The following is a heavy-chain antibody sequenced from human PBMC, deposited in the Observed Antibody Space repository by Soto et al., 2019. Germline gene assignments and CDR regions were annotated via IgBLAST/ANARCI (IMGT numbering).Heavy chain of an antibody. CDR1: GYSFNSHG. D-gene: IGHD6-19*01. CDR2: ISGYNGNT. Sequence: QVQLVQSGVEVKTPGASVKVSCKASGYSFNSHGISWVRQAPGQGPEWMGWISGYNGNTKYAEVFQGRVTLTTVTSTRTAYMDLRSLRSDDTAVYFCARERSNTGWYFALDLWGQGTAVTVSS. V-gene: IGHV1-18*01. J-gene: IGHJ3*01. CDR3: ARERSNTGWYFALDL.